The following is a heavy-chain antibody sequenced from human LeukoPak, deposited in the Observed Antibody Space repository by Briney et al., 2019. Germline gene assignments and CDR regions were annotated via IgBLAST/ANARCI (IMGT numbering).Heavy chain of an antibody. V-gene: IGHV4-39*07. J-gene: IGHJ4*02. D-gene: IGHD3-16*01. CDR3: AREGELSSCLDY. CDR1: GGSISSSSYY. CDR2: IYYSGRT. Sequence: NPSETLSLTCTVSGGSISSSSYYWGWIRQPPGKGLEWIGSIYYSGRTYYNASLKSRVTISVDTSKNQFSLRLSSVTAADTAVYYCAREGELSSCLDYWGQGTLVTVSS.